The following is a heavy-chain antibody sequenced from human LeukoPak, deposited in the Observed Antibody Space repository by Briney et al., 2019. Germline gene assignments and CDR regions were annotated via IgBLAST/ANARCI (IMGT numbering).Heavy chain of an antibody. D-gene: IGHD3-22*01. V-gene: IGHV4-39*02. Sequence: SETLSLTCTVSGGSINSSSYYWAWIRQPPGKGLEWIGRIYYSVSTYYNPSLKSRVTLSVDTSKNHFSLRLSSVTAADTAVYYCARLTHSYYSDTSGYYPYYYMGVWGKGTTVTVSS. CDR3: ARLTHSYYSDTSGYYPYYYMGV. J-gene: IGHJ6*03. CDR1: GGSINSSSYY. CDR2: IYYSVST.